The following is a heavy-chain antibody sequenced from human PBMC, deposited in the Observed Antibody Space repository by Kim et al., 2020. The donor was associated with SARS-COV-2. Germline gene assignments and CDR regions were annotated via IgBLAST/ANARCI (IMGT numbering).Heavy chain of an antibody. CDR3: ARGPPGWIVATHNNWFDP. V-gene: IGHV1-46*01. CDR2: INPSGGST. J-gene: IGHJ5*02. D-gene: IGHD5-12*01. Sequence: ASVKVSCKASGYTFTSYYMHWVRQAPGQGLEWMGIINPSGGSTSYAQKFQGRVTMTRDTSTSTVYMELSSLRSEDTAVYYCARGPPGWIVATHNNWFDPWGQGTLVTVST. CDR1: GYTFTSYY.